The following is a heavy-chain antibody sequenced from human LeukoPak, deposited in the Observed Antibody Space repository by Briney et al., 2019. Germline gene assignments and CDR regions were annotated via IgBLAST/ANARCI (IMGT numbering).Heavy chain of an antibody. Sequence: GGTLRLSCAACGFTFSSYEMNWVSQAPGKGLEGVSYISSSGSTIYYADSVKGRFTISRDNAKNSLYLQMNSLRAEDTAVYYCAIHSSGWSDGMDVWGKGTTVTVSS. CDR1: GFTFSSYE. D-gene: IGHD6-19*01. J-gene: IGHJ6*04. CDR2: ISSSGSTI. CDR3: AIHSSGWSDGMDV. V-gene: IGHV3-48*03.